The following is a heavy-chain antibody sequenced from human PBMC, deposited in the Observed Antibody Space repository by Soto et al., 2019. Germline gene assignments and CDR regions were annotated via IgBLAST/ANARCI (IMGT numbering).Heavy chain of an antibody. J-gene: IGHJ6*02. CDR1: GFTFRNYN. Sequence: EVQLVESGGGLVQPGGSLRLSCAASGFTFRNYNMNWVRQAPGKGLEWLSYISGASGTIYYADSMQGRFTISRDNAKXXXXXXXXXXXXXXXXXYXXXXXXXXGXGMDVWGQGTKVTVSS. V-gene: IGHV3-48*01. CDR3: XXXXXXGXGMDV. CDR2: ISGASGTI.